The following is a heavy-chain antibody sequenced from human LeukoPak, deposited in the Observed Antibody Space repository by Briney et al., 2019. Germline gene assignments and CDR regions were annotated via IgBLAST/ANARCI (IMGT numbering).Heavy chain of an antibody. D-gene: IGHD6-19*01. Sequence: GASVKASCKASGYTFTSYYMHWVRQAPGQGLEWMGIINPSGGSTSYAQKFQGTVTMTRDMSTSTVYMELSSLRSEDTAVYYCARVLASGWYLDYWGQGTLVTVSS. V-gene: IGHV1-46*01. J-gene: IGHJ4*02. CDR1: GYTFTSYY. CDR2: INPSGGST. CDR3: ARVLASGWYLDY.